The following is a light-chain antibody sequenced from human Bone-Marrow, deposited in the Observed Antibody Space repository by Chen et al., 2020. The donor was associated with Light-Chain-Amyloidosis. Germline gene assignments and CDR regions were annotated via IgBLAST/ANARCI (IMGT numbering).Light chain of an antibody. J-gene: IGLJ3*02. CDR3: QVWDRSSDRPV. V-gene: IGLV3-21*02. CDR1: NIGSTS. Sequence: YVLTQPSSVSVAPGQPATIACGGNNIGSTSVRWYQQTPGQAPLLVVYDVSDRPSGIPERLAGPNSGNTATLTISRVEAGDEADYYCQVWDRSSDRPVFGGGTKLTVL. CDR2: DVS.